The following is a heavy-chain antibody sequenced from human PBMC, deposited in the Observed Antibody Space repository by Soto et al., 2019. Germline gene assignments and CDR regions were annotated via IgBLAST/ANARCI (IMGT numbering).Heavy chain of an antibody. CDR3: AKDRKSGSGWYWDY. J-gene: IGHJ4*02. CDR2: ISGSGGST. V-gene: IGHV3-23*01. Sequence: EVQVLESGGGLVQPGGSLRLSCAVSGFTFSSYAMSWVRQAPGKGLEWVSGISGSGGSTYSADSVKGRFTISRDNSRNTLFLQMKSLRPEDTAVYYCAKDRKSGSGWYWDYWGQGTLVTVSS. CDR1: GFTFSSYA. D-gene: IGHD6-19*01.